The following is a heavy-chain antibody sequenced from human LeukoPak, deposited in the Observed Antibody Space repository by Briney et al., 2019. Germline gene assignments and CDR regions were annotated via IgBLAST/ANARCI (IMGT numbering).Heavy chain of an antibody. D-gene: IGHD3-10*01. V-gene: IGHV3-23*01. CDR2: ISGSGGTA. J-gene: IGHJ6*02. Sequence: GGSLRLSCAASGFTFSSYAMSWVRQAPGKGLEWVSSISGSGGTAHYADSVKGRFTISRDNSKNTVYVQMNSLRVEDTAAYYCAKESGSYDVWGQGTTVTVSS. CDR3: AKESGSYDV. CDR1: GFTFSSYA.